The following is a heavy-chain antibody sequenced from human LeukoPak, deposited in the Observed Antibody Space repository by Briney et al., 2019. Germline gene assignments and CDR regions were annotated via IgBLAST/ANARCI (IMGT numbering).Heavy chain of an antibody. CDR1: GFTFSNAW. Sequence: GGSLRLSCAASGFTFSNAWMSWVRQAPGKGLEWVGLIKSKTDGGTTDYAAPVKGRFTISRDDSKNTLYLQMNSLKTEDTAVYYCTTDSPNIGDMGYWGQGTLVTVSS. V-gene: IGHV3-15*01. CDR2: IKSKTDGGTT. D-gene: IGHD2/OR15-2a*01. CDR3: TTDSPNIGDMGY. J-gene: IGHJ4*02.